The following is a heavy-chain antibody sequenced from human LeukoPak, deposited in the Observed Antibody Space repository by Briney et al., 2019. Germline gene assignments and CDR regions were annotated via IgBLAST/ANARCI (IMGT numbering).Heavy chain of an antibody. J-gene: IGHJ4*02. D-gene: IGHD3-10*01. Sequence: SLRLSCAASGFTFSSYGMHWVRQAPGKGLEWVAVISYDGSNKYYADSVKGRFTISRDNSKNTLYLQMNSLRAEDTAVYYCAKNRWFGETGYFDYWGQGTLVTVSS. CDR3: AKNRWFGETGYFDY. CDR1: GFTFSSYG. CDR2: ISYDGSNK. V-gene: IGHV3-30*18.